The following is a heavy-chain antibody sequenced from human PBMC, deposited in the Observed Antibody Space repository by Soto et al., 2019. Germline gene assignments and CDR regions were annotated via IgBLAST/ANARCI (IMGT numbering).Heavy chain of an antibody. CDR1: GGTFSSYA. Sequence: QVQLVQSGAEVKKPGSSVKVSCKASGGTFSSYAISWVRQAPGQGLEWMGGIIPIFGTANYAQKFQGRVTITADESTSTAYMELSSLRSEDTAVYYCARDKVVAAAGTSDYYYGMDVWGQGTTVTDSS. J-gene: IGHJ6*02. CDR2: IIPIFGTA. CDR3: ARDKVVAAAGTSDYYYGMDV. V-gene: IGHV1-69*01. D-gene: IGHD6-13*01.